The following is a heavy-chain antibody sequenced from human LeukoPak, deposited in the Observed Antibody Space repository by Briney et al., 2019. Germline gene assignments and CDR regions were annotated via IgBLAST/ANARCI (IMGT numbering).Heavy chain of an antibody. D-gene: IGHD6-6*01. CDR2: ISSSGSTI. Sequence: GGSLRLSCAASGFTFSGYYLSWIRQAPGKGLEWVSYISSSGSTIYYADSVKGRFTISRDNAKNSLYLQMTSLRAEDTAEYCLARGPVEQFDLDHWGERALLSLSS. J-gene: IGHJ4*02. CDR1: GFTFSGYY. V-gene: IGHV3-11*01. CDR3: ARGPVEQFDLDH.